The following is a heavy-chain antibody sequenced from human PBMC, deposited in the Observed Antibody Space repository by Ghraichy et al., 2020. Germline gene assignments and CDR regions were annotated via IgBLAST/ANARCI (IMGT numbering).Heavy chain of an antibody. CDR1: GGSISSSNW. Sequence: NLSLTCAVSGGSISSSNWWSWVRQPPGKGLEWIGEIYHSGSTNYNPSLKSRVTISVDKSKNQFSLKLSSVTAADTAVYYCARDLGITIFGEGPHYYGMDVWGQGTTVTVSS. CDR2: IYHSGST. D-gene: IGHD3-3*01. CDR3: ARDLGITIFGEGPHYYGMDV. J-gene: IGHJ6*02. V-gene: IGHV4-4*02.